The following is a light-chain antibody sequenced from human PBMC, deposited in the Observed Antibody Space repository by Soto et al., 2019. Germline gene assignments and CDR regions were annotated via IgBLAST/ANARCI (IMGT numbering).Light chain of an antibody. CDR1: QGIRNF. CDR2: AAS. V-gene: IGKV1-27*01. CDR3: KKTSSVPN. J-gene: IGKJ3*01. Sequence: DIKMTQSPTSLSASVGDRVTITCRASQGIRNFVAWYQQKPGKAPKLLIYAASTLQSGVPSRLSGSGSGTDFTLTINSLRPEDGATYSGKKTSSVPNFGPGTKVEIK.